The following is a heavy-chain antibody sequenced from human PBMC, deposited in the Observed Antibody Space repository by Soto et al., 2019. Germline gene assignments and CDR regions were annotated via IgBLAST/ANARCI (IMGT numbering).Heavy chain of an antibody. CDR3: ARDLRYCSSTSCRNRRAFDI. CDR2: ISSSSSYT. CDR1: GFTFSDYY. D-gene: IGHD2-2*01. V-gene: IGHV3-11*06. J-gene: IGHJ3*02. Sequence: PGGSLRLSCAASGFTFSDYYMSWIRQAPGKGLEWVSYISSSSSYTNYADSVKGRFTISRDNAKNSLYLQMNSLRAEDTAVYYCARDLRYCSSTSCRNRRAFDIWGQGTMVTVS.